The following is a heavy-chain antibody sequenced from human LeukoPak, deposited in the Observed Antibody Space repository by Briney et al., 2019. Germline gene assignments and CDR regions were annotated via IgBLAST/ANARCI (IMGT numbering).Heavy chain of an antibody. Sequence: PGGSLRLSCAASGLTFSNYALHWVRQAPGKGLEWVAVISYDGSNKFYADSVRGRFTISRDTSKNTLFLQMNSLRPEDTAVYYCARGPDYDILADYFDYWGQGTLVTVSS. D-gene: IGHD3-9*01. V-gene: IGHV3-30*04. CDR1: GLTFSNYA. J-gene: IGHJ4*02. CDR3: ARGPDYDILADYFDY. CDR2: ISYDGSNK.